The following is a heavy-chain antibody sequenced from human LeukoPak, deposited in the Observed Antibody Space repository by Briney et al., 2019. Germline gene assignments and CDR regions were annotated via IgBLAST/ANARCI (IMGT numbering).Heavy chain of an antibody. D-gene: IGHD3-22*01. J-gene: IGHJ4*02. V-gene: IGHV4-59*01. Sequence: SETLSLTCTVSGGPINTYYWSWIRQPPGKGLEWIGYIYYSGNTNCNPALKSRVTMSVDTPKNQFSLKLTSVTAADTAVYYCARDKGEYYDSSGYLDYWGQGALVTVSS. CDR2: IYYSGNT. CDR1: GGPINTYY. CDR3: ARDKGEYYDSSGYLDY.